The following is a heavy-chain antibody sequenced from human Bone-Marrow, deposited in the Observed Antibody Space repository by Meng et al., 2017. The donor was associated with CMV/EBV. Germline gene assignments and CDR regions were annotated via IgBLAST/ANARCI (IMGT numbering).Heavy chain of an antibody. Sequence: GGSLRLSCAASGFTVSSNYMSWVRQAPGKGLEWVGRTRNKANSYTTEYAASVKGRFTISRDDSKNSLYLQMNSLKTEDTAVYYCARVLVVRGKGLYGMDVWGQGTTVTVSS. CDR3: ARVLVVRGKGLYGMDV. J-gene: IGHJ6*02. CDR1: GFTVSSNY. D-gene: IGHD3-10*01. V-gene: IGHV3-72*01. CDR2: TRNKANSYTT.